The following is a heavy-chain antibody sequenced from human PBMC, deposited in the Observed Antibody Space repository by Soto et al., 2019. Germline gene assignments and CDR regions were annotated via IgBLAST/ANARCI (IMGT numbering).Heavy chain of an antibody. CDR3: ARALGYCSSTSCSQPNYYYYYMDV. CDR1: GGSFSGYY. J-gene: IGHJ6*03. D-gene: IGHD2-2*01. V-gene: IGHV4-34*01. CDR2: INHSGST. Sequence: SETLSLTCAVYGGSFSGYYWSWIRQPPGKGLEWIGEINHSGSTNYNPSLKSRGTISVDTSKNQFSLKLSSVTGADTAVYYCARALGYCSSTSCSQPNYYYYYMDVWGKGTTVTVSS.